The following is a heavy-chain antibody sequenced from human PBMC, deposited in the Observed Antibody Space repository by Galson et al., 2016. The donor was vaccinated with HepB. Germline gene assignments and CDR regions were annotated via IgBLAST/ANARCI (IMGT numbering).Heavy chain of an antibody. J-gene: IGHJ4*02. Sequence: SETLSLTCSVSGGSISSTSYFWAWLRQPPGKGLEWIGSISYSGTTYDNVSLKSRATISKDMSKNQFSLRLNSVTAADTAVYYCARVEYSGTPTVTFDFWGQGTLVTVSS. V-gene: IGHV4-39*01. CDR3: ARVEYSGTPTVTFDF. CDR1: GGSISSTSYF. CDR2: ISYSGTT. D-gene: IGHD4-17*01.